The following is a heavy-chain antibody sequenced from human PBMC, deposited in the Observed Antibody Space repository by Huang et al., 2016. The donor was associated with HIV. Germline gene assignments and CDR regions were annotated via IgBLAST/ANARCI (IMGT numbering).Heavy chain of an antibody. V-gene: IGHV3-9*03. CDR1: GFTFDDYA. CDR3: AKGSKQWLVGSHFDY. J-gene: IGHJ4*02. D-gene: IGHD6-19*01. Sequence: EVQLVESGGGLVQPGRSLRLSCAASGFTFDDYAMHWVRQAPGKGLEWVSGISWNSGNIGDADSVKGRFTIARDNAKNSLYLQMNSVRAEDMALYYCAKGSKQWLVGSHFDYWGQGTLVTVSS. CDR2: ISWNSGNI.